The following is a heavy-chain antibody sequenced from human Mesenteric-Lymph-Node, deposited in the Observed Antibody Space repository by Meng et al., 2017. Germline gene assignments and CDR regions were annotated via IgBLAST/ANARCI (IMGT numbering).Heavy chain of an antibody. CDR3: ARNGSHLRGPADYGDYDYYFDY. D-gene: IGHD4-17*01. V-gene: IGHV3-30*04. CDR2: ISDDGSIK. J-gene: IGHJ4*02. Sequence: GGSLRLSCAASGFTFSSYSMNWVRQAPGKGLEWVAVISDDGSIKYYADSVKGRFTISRDNSKNTLYLQMNSLRDEETAVYYCARNGSHLRGPADYGDYDYYFDYWGQGTLVTVSS. CDR1: GFTFSSYS.